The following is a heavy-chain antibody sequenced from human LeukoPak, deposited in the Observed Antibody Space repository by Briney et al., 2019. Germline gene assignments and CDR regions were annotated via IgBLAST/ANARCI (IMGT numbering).Heavy chain of an antibody. Sequence: GGSLRLSCTASGFIFSNFAMTWVRQAPGKGLECVSAISDTGDRKFYADSVKGRFTISRDDSNLYLEMNNLRAEDTAVYYCAKAWAVKGGNSDPTQFDSWGQGTLVAVSS. CDR1: GFIFSNFA. J-gene: IGHJ4*01. CDR3: AKAWAVKGGNSDPTQFDS. D-gene: IGHD4-23*01. V-gene: IGHV3-23*01. CDR2: ISDTGDRK.